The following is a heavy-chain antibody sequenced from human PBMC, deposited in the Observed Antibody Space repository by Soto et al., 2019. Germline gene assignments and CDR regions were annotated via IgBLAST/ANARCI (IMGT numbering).Heavy chain of an antibody. CDR3: TRFPYCSGGSCYSSPFDY. J-gene: IGHJ4*02. CDR2: IRSKAYGGTT. Sequence: GGSLRLSCTASGFTFGDYAMSWFRQAPGKGLEWVGFIRSKAYGGTTEYAASEKGRFTISRDDSKSIAYLQMNSLKTEDTAVYYCTRFPYCSGGSCYSSPFDYWGQGTLVTVSS. V-gene: IGHV3-49*03. CDR1: GFTFGDYA. D-gene: IGHD2-15*01.